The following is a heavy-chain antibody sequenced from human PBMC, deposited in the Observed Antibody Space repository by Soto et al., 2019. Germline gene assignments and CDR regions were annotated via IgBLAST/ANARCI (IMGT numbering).Heavy chain of an antibody. CDR2: IIPILGIA. J-gene: IGHJ6*03. CDR1: GGTFSSYT. CDR3: ARDYEQNYDFWSGYYADYYYYYMDV. V-gene: IGHV1-69*04. D-gene: IGHD3-3*01. Sequence: SVKVSCKASGGTFSSYTISWVRQAPGQGLEWMGRIIPILGIANYAQKFQGRVTITADKSTSTAYMELSSLRSEDTAVYYCARDYEQNYDFWSGYYADYYYYYMDVWGKGTTVTVSS.